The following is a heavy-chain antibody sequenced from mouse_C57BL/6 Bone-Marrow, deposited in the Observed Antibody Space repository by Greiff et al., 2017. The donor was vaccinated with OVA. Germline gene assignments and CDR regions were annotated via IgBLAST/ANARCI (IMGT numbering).Heavy chain of an antibody. D-gene: IGHD2-5*01. CDR1: GFTFSSYA. CDR2: ISDGGSYT. CDR3: ARDHYSNYDWFAY. J-gene: IGHJ3*01. V-gene: IGHV5-4*01. Sequence: EVKLMESGGGLVKPGGSLKLSCAASGFTFSSYAMSWVRQTPEKRLEWVATISDGGSYTYYPDNVKGRFTISRDNAKNNLYLQMSHLKSEDTAMYYCARDHYSNYDWFAYWGQGTLVTVSA.